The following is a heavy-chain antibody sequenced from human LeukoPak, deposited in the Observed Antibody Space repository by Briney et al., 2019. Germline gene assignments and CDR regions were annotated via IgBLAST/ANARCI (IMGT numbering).Heavy chain of an antibody. CDR3: ARDVRVGVSSTGFDI. D-gene: IGHD2/OR15-2a*01. CDR2: IYSGGST. Sequence: PSETLSLTCTVSGGSISSRHFYWAWIRQPPGVGLEWIASIYSGGSTYKNPSLESRLTISVDTSKNHFSLNLTSVTAADTALYYCARDVRVGVSSTGFDIWGHGTKVTVSS. CDR1: GGSISSRHFY. V-gene: IGHV4-39*07. J-gene: IGHJ3*02.